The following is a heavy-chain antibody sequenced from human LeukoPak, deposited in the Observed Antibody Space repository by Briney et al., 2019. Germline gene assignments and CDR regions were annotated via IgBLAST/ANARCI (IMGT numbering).Heavy chain of an antibody. V-gene: IGHV4-30-4*08. CDR3: ARVANQRYYDYVWGSYRYIEPFDY. CDR2: IYYSGST. D-gene: IGHD3-16*02. Sequence: SETLSLTCIVSGVSINSGDYYRSWVRQPPGKGLELIGFIYYSGSTYYNQSLKSRVTISVDTSKKHVSLKLRSVTAADTAVYFCARVANQRYYDYVWGSYRYIEPFDYWGQGTLVTVSS. J-gene: IGHJ4*02. CDR1: GVSINSGDYY.